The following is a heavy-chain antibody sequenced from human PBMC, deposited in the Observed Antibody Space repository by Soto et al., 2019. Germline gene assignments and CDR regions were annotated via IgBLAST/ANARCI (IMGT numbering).Heavy chain of an antibody. D-gene: IGHD3-3*01. CDR2: IYYSGST. CDR3: ARGALDDFWSGYSPVDY. Sequence: QVQLQESGPGLVKPSQTLSLTCTVSGGSISSGGYYWSWIRQHPGKGLEWIGYIYYSGSTYYNPSLKSRVTISVETSKNQFSLELSSVTAADTAVYYCARGALDDFWSGYSPVDYWGQGTLVTVSS. J-gene: IGHJ4*02. CDR1: GGSISSGGYY. V-gene: IGHV4-31*03.